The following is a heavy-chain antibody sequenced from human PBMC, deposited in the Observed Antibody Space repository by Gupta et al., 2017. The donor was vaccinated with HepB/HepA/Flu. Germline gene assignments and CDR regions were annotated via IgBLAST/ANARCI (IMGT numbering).Heavy chain of an antibody. Sequence: EVQLVESGGGLVQPGGSLRLSCGASGFTLSSYWMHWVRQAPGKGLVWISRINGDGSSTSHADPLKGRFTISRDNAKNTLFLHMHSLRAEAPALYYCARTRECSGWKPWDYWGHGPLVTVSS. CDR2: INGDGSST. J-gene: IGHJ4*01. CDR1: GFTLSSYW. V-gene: IGHV3-74*01. CDR3: ARTRECSGWKPWDY. D-gene: IGHD6-19*01.